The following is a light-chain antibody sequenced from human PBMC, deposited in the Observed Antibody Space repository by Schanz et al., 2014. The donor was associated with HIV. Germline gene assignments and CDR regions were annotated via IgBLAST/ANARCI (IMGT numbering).Light chain of an antibody. CDR1: SSDVGGYNY. CDR2: EVT. V-gene: IGLV2-8*01. Sequence: QSALTQPPSASGSPGQSVTISCTGTSSDVGGYNYVSWYQQHPGKAPKLMIYEVTKRPSGVPDRFSGSKSGNTASLAISGLQAEDEADYYCCSYAGSYTSLYVFGTGTKLTVL. J-gene: IGLJ1*01. CDR3: CSYAGSYTSLYV.